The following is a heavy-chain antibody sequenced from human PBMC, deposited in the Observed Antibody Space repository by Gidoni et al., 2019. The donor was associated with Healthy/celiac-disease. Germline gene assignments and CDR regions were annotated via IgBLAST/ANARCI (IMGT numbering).Heavy chain of an antibody. J-gene: IGHJ4*02. CDR2: IRSKANSYAT. V-gene: IGHV3-73*01. CDR1: GFTFSGSA. D-gene: IGHD3-10*01. Sequence: EVQLVESGGGLVQPGGSLKLSCAASGFTFSGSAMHWVRPASGKGLEWVGRIRSKANSYATAYAASVKGRFTISRDDSKNTAYLQMNSLKTEDTAVYYCTRVPDYYGSGSRRSSEKYYFDYWGQGTLVTVSS. CDR3: TRVPDYYGSGSRRSSEKYYFDY.